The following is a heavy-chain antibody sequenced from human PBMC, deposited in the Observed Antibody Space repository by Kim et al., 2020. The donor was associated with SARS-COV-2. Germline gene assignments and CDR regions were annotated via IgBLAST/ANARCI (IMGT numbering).Heavy chain of an antibody. V-gene: IGHV4-61*01. D-gene: IGHD2-15*01. CDR3: ARDREEGCSQSTCWPYGMDV. J-gene: IGHJ6*02. CDR1: GGSVSSGSSY. CDR2: IHYSGST. Sequence: SETLSLTCTVSGGSVSSGSSYWSWVRQSPGKGLEWIGYIHYSGSTNYNPSLKSRVTISLDTSKNQFSLKLYSVTAADTALYYCARDREEGCSQSTCWPYGMDVWGQGTTVTVSS.